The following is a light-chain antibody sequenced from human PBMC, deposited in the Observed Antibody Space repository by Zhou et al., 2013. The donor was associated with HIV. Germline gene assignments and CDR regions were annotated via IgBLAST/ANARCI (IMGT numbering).Light chain of an antibody. CDR2: GAS. V-gene: IGKV3-20*01. CDR1: QSLSSSY. CDR3: QFHGGSVT. Sequence: DIVLTQSPGFLSLSPGESATLSCRASQSLSSSYLSWYQQQPGRSPRLPIYGASSRATGIPDRFSGSGSGTDFSLTIDRLEPEDFAVYYCQFHGGSVTFGPGTKVDFK. J-gene: IGKJ3*01.